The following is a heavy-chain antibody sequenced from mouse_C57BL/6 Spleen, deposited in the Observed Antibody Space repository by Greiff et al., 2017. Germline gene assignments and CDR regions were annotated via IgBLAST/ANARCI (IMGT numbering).Heavy chain of an antibody. V-gene: IGHV5-4*01. J-gene: IGHJ3*01. Sequence: EVQLVESGGGLVKPGGSLKLSCAASGFTFSSYAMSWVRPTPEKRLEWVATISDGGSYTYYPDNVKGRFTISRDTAKNNLYLQMSHLKSEDTAMYYCAREGGNYGFAYWGQGTLVTVSA. CDR1: GFTFSSYA. D-gene: IGHD2-1*01. CDR3: AREGGNYGFAY. CDR2: ISDGGSYT.